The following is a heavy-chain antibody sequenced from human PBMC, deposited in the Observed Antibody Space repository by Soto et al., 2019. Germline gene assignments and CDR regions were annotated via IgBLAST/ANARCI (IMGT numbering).Heavy chain of an antibody. Sequence: QVQLQESGPGLVKPSETLSLTCTVSGGSISSYYWSWIRQPPGKGLEWISYIYFRGTTHYNPSLKSRVTLSADTSKNQLSLKLNSVTAADTAVYYCARMNYSDTGGAPFDYWCQGMMVTVSS. CDR3: ARMNYSDTGGAPFDY. CDR2: IYFRGTT. J-gene: IGHJ4*02. CDR1: GGSISSYY. D-gene: IGHD3-22*01. V-gene: IGHV4-59*01.